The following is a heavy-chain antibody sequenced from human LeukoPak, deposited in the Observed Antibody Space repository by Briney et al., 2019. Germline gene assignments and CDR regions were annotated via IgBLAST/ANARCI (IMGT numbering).Heavy chain of an antibody. Sequence: GESLKISCKGSGYSFTSYWIGWVRQMPGKGLEWMGIIYPGDSDTRYSPSFQGQVTLSADKSISTAYLEWSSLKASDTAVYYCARLRNSGWSYFEYWGQGTLVTVSS. D-gene: IGHD6-19*01. CDR2: IYPGDSDT. CDR1: GYSFTSYW. CDR3: ARLRNSGWSYFEY. J-gene: IGHJ4*02. V-gene: IGHV5-51*01.